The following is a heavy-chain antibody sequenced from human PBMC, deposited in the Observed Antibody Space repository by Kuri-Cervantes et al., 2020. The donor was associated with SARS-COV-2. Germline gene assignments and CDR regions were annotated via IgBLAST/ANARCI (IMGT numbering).Heavy chain of an antibody. V-gene: IGHV3-21*01. CDR3: ARGGYRSGGSCYSVYYYYYYGMDV. CDR2: ISSSSSYI. J-gene: IGHJ6*02. CDR1: GFTFSRYA. D-gene: IGHD2-15*01. Sequence: LSLTCAPSGFTFSRYAMIWVRQAPGKGLEWVSSISSSSSYIYYADSVKGRFTISRDNAKNSLYLQMNSLRAEDTAVYYCARGGYRSGGSCYSVYYYYYYGMDVWGQGTTVTVSS.